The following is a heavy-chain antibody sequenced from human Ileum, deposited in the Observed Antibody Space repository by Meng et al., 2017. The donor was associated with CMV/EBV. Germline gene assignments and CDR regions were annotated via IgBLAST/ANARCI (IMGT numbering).Heavy chain of an antibody. CDR2: INPNSGGT. Sequence: ASVKVSCKASGYTFTGYYMHWVRQAPGQGLEWMGWINPNSGGTNYAQKFQGRVTMTRDTYISTAYMELSRLRSDDTAVYYCARKKAMRGYAFDIWGQGTMVTVSS. V-gene: IGHV1-2*02. CDR1: GYTFTGYY. CDR3: ARKKAMRGYAFDI. J-gene: IGHJ3*02. D-gene: IGHD5-24*01.